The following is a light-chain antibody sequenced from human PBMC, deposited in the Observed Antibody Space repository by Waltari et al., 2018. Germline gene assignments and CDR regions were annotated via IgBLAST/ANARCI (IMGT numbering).Light chain of an antibody. CDR2: DAS. CDR3: QQFNTQYS. CDR1: RAIAND. J-gene: IGKJ2*01. V-gene: IGKV3-15*01. Sequence: EIVMTQSPATLSVSPGEAATLSCRASRAIANDLAWYQQKPGQSLRLLIYDASTRATGVPARFSGSWSGTEFTLSITGLQSEDSAVYFCQQFNTQYSFGQGTKLEI.